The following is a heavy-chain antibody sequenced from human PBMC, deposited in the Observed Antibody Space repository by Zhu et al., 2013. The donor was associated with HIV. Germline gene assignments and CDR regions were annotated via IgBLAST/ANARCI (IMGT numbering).Heavy chain of an antibody. D-gene: IGHD6-13*01. Sequence: QLVQSGPEVKKPGTSVKFSCKASGFTFTSSAMQWVRQARGQRLEWIGWIVVGSGNTNYAQKFQERVTITRDMSTSTAYMELSSLRSEDTAVYYCAAASYSSSRNYYYYGMDVWGQGTTVTVSS. CDR3: AAASYSSSRNYYYYGMDV. CDR2: IVVGSGNT. J-gene: IGHJ6*02. V-gene: IGHV1-58*02. CDR1: GFTFTSSA.